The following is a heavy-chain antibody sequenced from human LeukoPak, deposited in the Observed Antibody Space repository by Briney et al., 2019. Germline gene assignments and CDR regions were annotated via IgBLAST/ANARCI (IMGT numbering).Heavy chain of an antibody. CDR1: GFTFSSYL. Sequence: GGSLRLSCAASGFTFSSYLMHWVRQAPGKGLVWVSRINSAGSSTTYADSVKGRFTISRDNGKNTLYLQMNSLRAEDTAVYYCAFGKLSDSDYWGQGTLVTVSS. CDR2: INSAGSST. CDR3: AFGKLSDSDY. J-gene: IGHJ4*02. V-gene: IGHV3-74*01. D-gene: IGHD3-10*01.